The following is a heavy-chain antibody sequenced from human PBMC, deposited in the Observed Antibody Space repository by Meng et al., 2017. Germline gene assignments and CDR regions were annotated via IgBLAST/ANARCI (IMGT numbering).Heavy chain of an antibody. V-gene: IGHV4-61*02. CDR3: ARDCINRGPATGTIDY. CDR1: GGSISSGSYY. D-gene: IGHD1-1*01. CDR2: IYTSGST. J-gene: IGHJ4*02. Sequence: SETLSLTCTVSGGSISSGSYYWSWIRQPAGKGLEWIGRIYTSGSTNYNPSLKSRVTISVDTSKNQFSLKLSSVTAADTAVYYCARDCINRGPATGTIDYWGQGTLVTVSS.